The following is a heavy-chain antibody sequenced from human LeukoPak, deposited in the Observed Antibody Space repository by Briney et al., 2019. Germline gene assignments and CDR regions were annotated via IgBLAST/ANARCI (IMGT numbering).Heavy chain of an antibody. V-gene: IGHV3-30*04. CDR1: GFTFSSYE. D-gene: IGHD3-10*01. J-gene: IGHJ4*02. Sequence: GGSLRLSCAASGFTFSSYEINWVRQAPGKGLEWVAVISYDGSNKYYADSVKGRFTISRDNSKNTLYLQMNSLRAEDTAVYYCARDGRWFGELICWGQGTLVTVSS. CDR3: ARDGRWFGELIC. CDR2: ISYDGSNK.